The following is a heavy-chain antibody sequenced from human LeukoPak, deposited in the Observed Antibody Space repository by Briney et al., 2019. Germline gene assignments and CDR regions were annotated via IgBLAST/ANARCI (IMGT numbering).Heavy chain of an antibody. CDR3: ARVETATIRAAFDI. D-gene: IGHD5-24*01. Sequence: SETLSLTCTVSGGSISSYYWSWIRQPPGKGLEWIGYIYTSGSTNYNPSLKSRVTISVDTSKNQFSLKLSSVTAADTAVYYCARVETATIRAAFDIWGQGTMVTVSS. CDR1: GGSISSYY. J-gene: IGHJ3*02. V-gene: IGHV4-4*09. CDR2: IYTSGST.